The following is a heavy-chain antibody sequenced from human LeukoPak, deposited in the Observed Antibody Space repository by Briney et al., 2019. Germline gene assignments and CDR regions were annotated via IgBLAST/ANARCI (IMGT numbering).Heavy chain of an antibody. D-gene: IGHD4-17*01. CDR2: ISSSSSYI. CDR3: AKGGASVTRYVDY. V-gene: IGHV3-21*01. CDR1: GFTFSSYS. J-gene: IGHJ4*02. Sequence: GGSLRLSCAASGFTFSSYSMNWVRQAPGKGLEWVSSISSSSSYIYYADSVKGRFTISRDNAKNSLYLQMNSLRPEDTAVYYCAKGGASVTRYVDYWGQGTLVTVSS.